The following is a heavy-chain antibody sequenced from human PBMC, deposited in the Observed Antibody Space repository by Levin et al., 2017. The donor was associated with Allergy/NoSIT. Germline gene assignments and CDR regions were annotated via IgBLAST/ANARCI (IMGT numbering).Heavy chain of an antibody. CDR3: ARGRNSSSWYSGWFDP. D-gene: IGHD6-13*01. V-gene: IGHV3-21*01. J-gene: IGHJ5*02. CDR2: ISSSSSYI. CDR1: GFTFSSYS. Sequence: GESLKISCAASGFTFSSYSMNWVRQAPGKGLEWVSSISSSSSYIYYADSVKGRFTISRDNAKNSLYLQMNSLRAEDTAVYYCARGRNSSSWYSGWFDPWGQGTLVTVSS.